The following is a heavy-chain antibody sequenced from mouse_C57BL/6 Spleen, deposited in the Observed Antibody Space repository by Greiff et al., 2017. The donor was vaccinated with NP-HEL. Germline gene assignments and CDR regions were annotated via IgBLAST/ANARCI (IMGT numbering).Heavy chain of an antibody. CDR2: IDPETGGT. CDR3: TRSAGNYDAMDY. CDR1: GYTFTDYE. J-gene: IGHJ4*01. D-gene: IGHD2-1*01. V-gene: IGHV1-15*01. Sequence: QVQLQQSGAELVRPGASVTLSCKASGYTFTDYEMHWVKQTPVHGLEWIGAIDPETGGTAYNQKFKGKAILTADKSSSTAYMELRSLTSEDSAVYYCTRSAGNYDAMDYWGQGTSVTVSS.